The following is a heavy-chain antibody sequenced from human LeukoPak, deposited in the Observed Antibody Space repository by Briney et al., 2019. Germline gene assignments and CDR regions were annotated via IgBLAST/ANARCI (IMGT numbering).Heavy chain of an antibody. CDR2: IHYSGST. CDR3: ARVRDRSSYVYDLDY. J-gene: IGHJ4*02. D-gene: IGHD3-22*01. Sequence: SETLSLTCTVSGGSITSYYWSWIRQPPGKGLEWIGCIHYSGSTNYNPPLKSRVTIPVDTSKNQFSLKLSSVTAADTAVYYCARVRDRSSYVYDLDYWGQGTLVTVSS. CDR1: GGSITSYY. V-gene: IGHV4-59*01.